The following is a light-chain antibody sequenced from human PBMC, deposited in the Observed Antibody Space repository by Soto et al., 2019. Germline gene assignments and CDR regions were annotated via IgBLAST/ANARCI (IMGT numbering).Light chain of an antibody. V-gene: IGKV1-5*01. Sequence: EIEMTQSPSTLCASVGDRDTSNCRASQNITSWLASYQQKPWKAPKLLMYDASTLESGVPSRFSGSGSGTEFTLTISSXQPDEFATYYCQQFYYYPWTFGQGTKVDSK. J-gene: IGKJ1*01. CDR2: DAS. CDR3: QQFYYYPWT. CDR1: QNITSW.